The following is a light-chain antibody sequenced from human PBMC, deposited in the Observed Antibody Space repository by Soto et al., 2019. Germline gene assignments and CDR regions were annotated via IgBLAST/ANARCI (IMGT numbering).Light chain of an antibody. CDR2: EGS. J-gene: IGLJ1*01. Sequence: QSVLTQPASVSGSPGQPITISCSGTTSDVGTFGLVSWFQQHPGKAPKLMIYEGSKRPAGVSKRFSGSKSGDTASLTISGLQAEDEADYYCSSYAGSTTFYVFGTGTKVTVL. CDR1: TSDVGTFGL. V-gene: IGLV2-23*01. CDR3: SSYAGSTTFYV.